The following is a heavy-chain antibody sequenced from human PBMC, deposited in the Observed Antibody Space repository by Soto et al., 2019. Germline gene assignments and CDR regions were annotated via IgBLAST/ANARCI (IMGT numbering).Heavy chain of an antibody. D-gene: IGHD3-3*01. Sequence: GASVKVSCKASGGTLSSFAFTWVRQARGQGLEWMGRIIPIFGTANYAQQFQGRVTITADESTSTAYMELSSLRSEDTAVYYCARAPFRSMEGLNDYWGQGTLVTVSS. CDR1: GGTLSSFA. CDR2: IIPIFGTA. V-gene: IGHV1-69*13. J-gene: IGHJ4*02. CDR3: ARAPFRSMEGLNDY.